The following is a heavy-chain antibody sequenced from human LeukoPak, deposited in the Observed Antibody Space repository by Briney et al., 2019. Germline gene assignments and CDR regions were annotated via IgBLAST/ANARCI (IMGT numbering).Heavy chain of an antibody. CDR1: GFTFSSYS. CDR2: ISYDGSNK. D-gene: IGHD1-26*01. J-gene: IGHJ4*02. V-gene: IGHV3-30*03. Sequence: GGSLRLSCAASGFTFSSYSMNWVRQAPGKGLEWVAVISYDGSNKYYADSVKGRFTISRDNSKNTLYLQMNSLRAEDTAVYYCARDQGIREVGYFDYWGQGTLVTVSS. CDR3: ARDQGIREVGYFDY.